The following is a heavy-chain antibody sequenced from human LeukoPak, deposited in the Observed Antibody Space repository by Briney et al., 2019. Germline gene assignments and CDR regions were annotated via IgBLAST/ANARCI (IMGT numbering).Heavy chain of an antibody. V-gene: IGHV3-48*03. CDR2: ISNSGNTI. D-gene: IGHD1-1*01. Sequence: GGSLRLSCAASGFTFGSYEMNWVRQAPGKGLEWVSYISNSGNTIFYADSVKGRFTISRDNGKNSLYLQMNSLRAEDTAVYYCARVFSNPTGNDYWGQGTLVTVSS. CDR3: ARVFSNPTGNDY. J-gene: IGHJ4*02. CDR1: GFTFGSYE.